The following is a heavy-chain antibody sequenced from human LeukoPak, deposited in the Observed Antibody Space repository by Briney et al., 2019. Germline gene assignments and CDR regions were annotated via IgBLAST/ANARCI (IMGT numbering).Heavy chain of an antibody. D-gene: IGHD6-19*01. J-gene: IGHJ4*02. CDR3: ARSIAVAGYYLDY. CDR2: IDWDDDK. CDR1: GFSLSTTKMR. V-gene: IGHV2-70*04. Sequence: SGPGLVKPTQTLTLTCTFSGFSLSTTKMRVSWIRQPPGKALEWLARIDWDDDKFYSTSLETRLTISKDTSKNQVVLTMTNMDPVDTATYYCARSIAVAGYYLDYWGQGTLVTVSS.